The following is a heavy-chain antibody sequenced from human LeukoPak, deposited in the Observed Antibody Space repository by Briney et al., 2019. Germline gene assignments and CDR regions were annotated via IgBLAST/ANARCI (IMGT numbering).Heavy chain of an antibody. CDR2: ISAYNGNT. CDR3: ARDWRVHVADSYYMDV. D-gene: IGHD3-3*01. J-gene: IGHJ6*03. CDR1: GYTFIDYY. Sequence: GASVKVSCKASGYTFIDYYMHWVRQVPGQGLEWMGWISAYNGNTNYAQKLQGRVTMTTDTSTSTAYMELRSLRSDDTAVYYCARDWRVHVADSYYMDVWGKGTTVTISS. V-gene: IGHV1-18*04.